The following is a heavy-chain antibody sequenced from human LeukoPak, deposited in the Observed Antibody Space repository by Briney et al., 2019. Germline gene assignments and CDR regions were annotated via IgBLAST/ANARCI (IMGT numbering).Heavy chain of an antibody. Sequence: GGSLRLSCTASGFMFSSNGMHWVRQAPGKGLEWVAVLSYDGSNEYYADSVKGRFTISRDNSKNTLFLQMNSLRADDTAVYYCAKDRSSGWSFDYWGQGTLVTVSS. CDR2: LSYDGSNE. J-gene: IGHJ4*02. CDR1: GFMFSSNG. V-gene: IGHV3-30*18. D-gene: IGHD6-25*01. CDR3: AKDRSSGWSFDY.